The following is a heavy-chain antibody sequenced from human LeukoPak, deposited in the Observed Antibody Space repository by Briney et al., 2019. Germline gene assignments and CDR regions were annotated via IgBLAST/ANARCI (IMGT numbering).Heavy chain of an antibody. J-gene: IGHJ4*02. CDR1: GGSISGSY. D-gene: IGHD6-6*01. V-gene: IGHV4-59*01. CDR3: ARDNPVPV. Sequence: SETLSLTCAVSGGSISGSYWSWIRQPPGKELEWIGYIYSSGTTRYNPSLKSRVTISVDTSKNHFSLNLSSMTAADTAVYYCARDNPVPVWGQGALVTVSS. CDR2: IYSSGTT.